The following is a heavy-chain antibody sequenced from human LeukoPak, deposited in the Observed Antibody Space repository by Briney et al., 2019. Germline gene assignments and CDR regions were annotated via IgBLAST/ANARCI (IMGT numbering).Heavy chain of an antibody. CDR2: MYYSGGT. CDR3: NRGGYYYYVDV. CDR1: GGSISRSGYY. D-gene: IGHD3-10*01. V-gene: IGHV4-39*07. J-gene: IGHJ6*03. Sequence: PSETLSLTCNVSGGSISRSGYYWGWIRQPPGKGLEWIGSMYYSGGTYYNPSLKSRVTISVDTSKNQFSLKLSSVTAADTAVYYCNRGGYYYYVDVWGKGTTVTVSS.